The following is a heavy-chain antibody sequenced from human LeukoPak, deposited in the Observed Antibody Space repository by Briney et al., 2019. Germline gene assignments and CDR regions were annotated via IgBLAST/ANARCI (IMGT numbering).Heavy chain of an antibody. Sequence: GGSLRLSCAASGFTFSSYSMNWVRQAPGKGLEWVSYISSSSSTIYYADSVKGRFTISRDNSKNTLYLQMNSLRAEDTAVYYCARGTPSSSGWLYYGMDVWGQGTTVTVSS. D-gene: IGHD6-19*01. CDR2: ISSSSSTI. V-gene: IGHV3-48*01. J-gene: IGHJ6*02. CDR1: GFTFSSYS. CDR3: ARGTPSSSGWLYYGMDV.